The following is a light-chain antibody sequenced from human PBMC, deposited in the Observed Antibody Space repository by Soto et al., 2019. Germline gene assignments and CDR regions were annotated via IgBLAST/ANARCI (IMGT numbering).Light chain of an antibody. V-gene: IGKV3-20*01. CDR1: QSVSSSY. CDR2: GAS. J-gene: IGKJ1*01. Sequence: EIVLTQSPGTLSLSPGERATLSCRASQSVSSSYLAWYQQKPGQAPRLLIYGASSRATGIPDRFSGSGAGTDFSLTTSRLEPDDVSAYYCQQYGSSSPWTFGQGTKVDIK. CDR3: QQYGSSSPWT.